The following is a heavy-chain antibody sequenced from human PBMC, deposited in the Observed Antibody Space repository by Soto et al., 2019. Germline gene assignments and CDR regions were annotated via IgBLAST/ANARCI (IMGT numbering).Heavy chain of an antibody. CDR3: ARGARMVRGVIGFDP. CDR2: MNHNSCNT. D-gene: IGHD3-10*01. V-gene: IGHV1-8*01. CDR1: GYTFTSYD. Sequence: QVQLVKSGAEVKKPGASVKVSCKASGYTFTSYDINWVRQATGQRLEWMGWMNHNSCNTGYAQKFQGRVSMTRITSISTANMDLSSLRTEDTAVYYCARGARMVRGVIGFDPWGQGTLVTVSS. J-gene: IGHJ5*02.